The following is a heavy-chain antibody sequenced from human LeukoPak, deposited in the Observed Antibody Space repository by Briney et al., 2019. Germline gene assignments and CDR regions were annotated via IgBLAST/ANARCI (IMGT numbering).Heavy chain of an antibody. CDR2: ISGSGGST. CDR3: AKERGYSYGYLDC. CDR1: GFTFSSYA. J-gene: IGHJ4*02. V-gene: IGHV3-23*01. D-gene: IGHD5-18*01. Sequence: GGSLRLSCAASGFTFSSYAMSWVRQAQGKGLEWVSDISGSGGSTYYADSVKGRSTISRDNSNNTLYLQMNSLRAEDTALYYCAKERGYSYGYLDCWGQGTLVTVSS.